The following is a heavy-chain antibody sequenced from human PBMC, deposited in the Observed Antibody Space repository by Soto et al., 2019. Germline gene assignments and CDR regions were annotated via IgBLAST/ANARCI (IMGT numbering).Heavy chain of an antibody. CDR2: IYHTGST. V-gene: IGHV4-4*02. Sequence: PSETLSLTCAVSGTSVSSTYWWTWVRQVPGKGLEWIGEIYHTGSTNYNPSLKSRVTISVDTSKNQFSLKLSSVTAADTAVYYCARAYSSGWFSFDYWGQGTLVTVSS. J-gene: IGHJ4*02. CDR3: ARAYSSGWFSFDY. CDR1: GTSVSSTYW. D-gene: IGHD6-19*01.